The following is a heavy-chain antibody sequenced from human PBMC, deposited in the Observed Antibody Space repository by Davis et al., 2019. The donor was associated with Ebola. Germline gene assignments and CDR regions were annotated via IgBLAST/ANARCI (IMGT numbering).Heavy chain of an antibody. J-gene: IGHJ6*02. D-gene: IGHD3-10*01. Sequence: GESLKISCAASGFTFSSYEMNWVRQAPGKGLEWVSYISSSGSTIYYADSVKGRFTISRDNAKNSLYLQMNSLRAEDTAVYYCARAGVLWFRELLFYYYYGMDVWGQGTTVTVSS. CDR3: ARAGVLWFRELLFYYYYGMDV. CDR1: GFTFSSYE. CDR2: ISSSGSTI. V-gene: IGHV3-48*03.